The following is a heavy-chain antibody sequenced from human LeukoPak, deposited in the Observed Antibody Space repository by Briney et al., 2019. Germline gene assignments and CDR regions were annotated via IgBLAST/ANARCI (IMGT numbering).Heavy chain of an antibody. CDR3: ARVGRSGWLDY. D-gene: IGHD6-19*01. J-gene: IGHJ4*02. V-gene: IGHV4-34*01. CDR2: INHSGST. Sequence: SETLSLTCAVYGGSFSGYYWSWIRQPPGKGLEWIGEINHSGSTNYNSSLKSRVTISVDTSKNQFSLKLSSVTAADTAVYYCARVGRSGWLDYWGQGTLVTVSS. CDR1: GGSFSGYY.